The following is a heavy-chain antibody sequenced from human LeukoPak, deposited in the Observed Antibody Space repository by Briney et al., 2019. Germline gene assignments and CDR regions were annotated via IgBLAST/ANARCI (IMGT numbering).Heavy chain of an antibody. CDR3: SGQYSSSSVVDY. D-gene: IGHD6-6*01. CDR2: ISSSGSIM. V-gene: IGHV3-48*03. J-gene: IGHJ4*02. CDR1: GFSFSSYE. Sequence: PGGSLRLSCAASGFSFSSYEMNWVRQAPGKGLEWVSYISSSGSIMYSADSVKGRFTISRDNAKNSLYLQTNSLRAEDTAIYYCSGQYSSSSVVDYWGQGTLVTVSS.